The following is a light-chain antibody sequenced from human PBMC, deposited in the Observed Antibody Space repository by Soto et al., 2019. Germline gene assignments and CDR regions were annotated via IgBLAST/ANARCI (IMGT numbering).Light chain of an antibody. CDR1: QSISNW. CDR3: QHYNSYSEA. J-gene: IGKJ1*01. V-gene: IGKV1-5*03. CDR2: KAS. Sequence: IHTSHRPSTHCASFGYTLTHKNMASQSISNWLAWYQQKPGKAPKLLIYKASSLESGVPSRFSGSGSGTEFTLTISSPQPDDFATYYCQHYNSYSEAFGQGTKVDNK.